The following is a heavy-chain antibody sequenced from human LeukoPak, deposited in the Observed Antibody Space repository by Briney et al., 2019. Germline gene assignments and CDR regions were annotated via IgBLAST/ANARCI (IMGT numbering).Heavy chain of an antibody. V-gene: IGHV5-51*01. CDR3: ARRLSNLYYGMDV. CDR1: GYSFTSYW. CDR2: TYPGDSDT. D-gene: IGHD3-10*01. J-gene: IGHJ6*02. Sequence: GESLKISCKGSGYSFTSYWIGWVRQMPGKGLEWMGITYPGDSDTRYSPSFQGQVTISADKSISTAYLQWSSLKASDTAMYYCARRLSNLYYGMDVWGQGTTVTVSS.